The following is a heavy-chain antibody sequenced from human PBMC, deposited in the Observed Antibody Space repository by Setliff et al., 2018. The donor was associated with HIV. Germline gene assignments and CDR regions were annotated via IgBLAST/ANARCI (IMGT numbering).Heavy chain of an antibody. J-gene: IGHJ4*03. Sequence: PGGSLRLSCTTSGFTFGDYAMSWVRQAPGKGLEWLSIIYMAGNTYYADSVRGRFTISRDNSKNTLYLERNSLRVEDTAVYYCVRSFQGGCFDSWGQGTQVTVSS. V-gene: IGHV3-53*01. CDR2: IYMAGNT. CDR1: GFTFGDYA. CDR3: VRSFQGGCFDS.